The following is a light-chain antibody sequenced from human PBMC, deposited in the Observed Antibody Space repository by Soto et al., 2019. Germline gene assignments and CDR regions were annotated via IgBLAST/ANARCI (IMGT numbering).Light chain of an antibody. CDR1: QGISSD. CDR3: VKIIIYPSG. CDR2: DAS. J-gene: IGKJ4*01. V-gene: IGKV1-9*01. Sequence: IQLTQSPSFLSASVGDRVTITCRASQGISSDLAWYQQKPGKAPKLLIYDASTLKSGVPSRFSGSGSGTEFSLSISSLQPQEFVTYFGVKIIIYPSGFGGGTKLEIK.